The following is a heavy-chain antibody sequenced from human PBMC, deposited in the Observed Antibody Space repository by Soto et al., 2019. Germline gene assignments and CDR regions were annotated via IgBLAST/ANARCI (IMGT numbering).Heavy chain of an antibody. J-gene: IGHJ6*02. Sequence: QVQLAESGGGGVQPGRSLRLSCAASEVTFSRYAMHWVRQAPGKGLEWVEAISYDGKNKHYADSVKGRFTISRDNSENTLYLQMNSLRAEDTAVYYCARDRNLYEYYYYAMDVWGQGTTVTVSS. D-gene: IGHD3-22*01. V-gene: IGHV3-30*04. CDR1: EVTFSRYA. CDR2: ISYDGKNK. CDR3: ARDRNLYEYYYYAMDV.